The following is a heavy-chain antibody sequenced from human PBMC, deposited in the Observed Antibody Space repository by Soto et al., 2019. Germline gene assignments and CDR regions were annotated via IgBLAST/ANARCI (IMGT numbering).Heavy chain of an antibody. V-gene: IGHV3-64*01. D-gene: IGHD4-17*01. CDR3: ARVRLPLYYYMDV. Sequence: EVQLVESGGGLVQPGGSLRLSCAASGFTFSSYAMHWVRQAPGKGLEYVSAISSNGGSTYYANSVKGRFTISRDNSKNTLYLQMGSLRAEDMAVYYCARVRLPLYYYMDVWGKGTTVTVSS. CDR1: GFTFSSYA. J-gene: IGHJ6*03. CDR2: ISSNGGST.